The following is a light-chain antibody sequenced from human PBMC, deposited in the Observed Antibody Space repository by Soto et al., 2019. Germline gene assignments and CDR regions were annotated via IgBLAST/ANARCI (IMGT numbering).Light chain of an antibody. J-gene: IGLJ3*02. Sequence: QSALTQPPSASGSPGQSVPVSCTGTSGDVGAYNSFSWYQQHPGKAPKLMIYEVNKRPSGVPDRFSGSKSGNTASLTVSGLQAEDEADYYCSSYAGGNNLLFGGGTKVTVL. CDR2: EVN. CDR1: SGDVGAYNS. V-gene: IGLV2-8*01. CDR3: SSYAGGNNLL.